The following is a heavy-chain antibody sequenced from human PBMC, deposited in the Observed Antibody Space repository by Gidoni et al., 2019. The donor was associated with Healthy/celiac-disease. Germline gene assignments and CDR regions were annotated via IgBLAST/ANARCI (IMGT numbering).Heavy chain of an antibody. CDR3: TTERDYYDSSGPTGHAFDI. CDR1: GFTFSNAW. J-gene: IGHJ3*02. D-gene: IGHD3-22*01. V-gene: IGHV3-15*01. CDR2: IKSKTDGGTT. Sequence: EVQLVESGGGLVKPGGSLRLSCAASGFTFSNAWMSGVRQAPGKGLEWVGRIKSKTDGGTTDYAAPVKGRFTISRDDSKNTLYLQMNSLKTEDTAVYYCTTERDYYDSSGPTGHAFDIWGQGTMVTVSS.